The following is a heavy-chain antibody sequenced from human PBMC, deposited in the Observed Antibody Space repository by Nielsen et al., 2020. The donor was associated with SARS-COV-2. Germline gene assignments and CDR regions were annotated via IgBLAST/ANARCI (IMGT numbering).Heavy chain of an antibody. CDR3: GRHLSVVHKGLEI. D-gene: IGHD1-1*01. V-gene: IGHV5-51*01. CDR2: IYPGNSET. J-gene: IGHJ3*02. CDR1: GYSFSSYW. Sequence: GESLKISCKGSGYSFSSYWIAWVRQMPGKGLEWMGIIYPGNSETRYSPSFQRQVTISADKSTSTAYLQWSSLKASDTAMYYCGRHLSVVHKGLEIWGQGTMVTVSS.